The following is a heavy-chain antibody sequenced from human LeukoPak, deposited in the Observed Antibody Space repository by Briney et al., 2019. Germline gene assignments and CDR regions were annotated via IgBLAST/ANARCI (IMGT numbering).Heavy chain of an antibody. CDR1: GGSISSGGYY. CDR3: AREGIGYSSGWYNWFDH. V-gene: IGHV4-61*08. CDR2: IYYSGST. J-gene: IGHJ5*02. D-gene: IGHD6-19*01. Sequence: SQTLSLTCAVSGGSISSGGYYWSWIRQPPGKGLEWIVYIYYSGSTNYNPSLNSRVTISVDTSKNQFSLKLSSVTAADTAVYYCAREGIGYSSGWYNWFDHWGQGTLVTVSS.